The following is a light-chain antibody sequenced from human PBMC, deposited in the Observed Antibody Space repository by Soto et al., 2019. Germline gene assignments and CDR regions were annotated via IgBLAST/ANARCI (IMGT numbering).Light chain of an antibody. V-gene: IGKV1-9*01. CDR1: QDISSY. J-gene: IGKJ4*01. CDR3: QQLNSYPLT. Sequence: DIQLTQSPSFLSASVGDSVTITCRASQDISSYLAWYQQEPGKAPKLLIYTASALQSGVPSRFSGSGSGTEFTLTISSLQPEDSATYYCQQLNSYPLTFGGGTKVEIK. CDR2: TAS.